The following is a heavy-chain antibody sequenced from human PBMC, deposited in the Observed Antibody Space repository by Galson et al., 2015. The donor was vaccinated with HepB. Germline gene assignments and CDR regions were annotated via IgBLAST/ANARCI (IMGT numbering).Heavy chain of an antibody. CDR3: ARDLGYCSGGSCYSDAFDI. V-gene: IGHV1-2*06. CDR1: GYTFTGYY. J-gene: IGHJ3*02. D-gene: IGHD2-15*01. CDR2: INPNSGGT. Sequence: SVKVSCKASGYTFTGYYMHWVRQAPGQGLEWMGRINPNSGGTNYAQKFQGRVTMTRDTSISTAYMELSRLRSDDTAVYYCARDLGYCSGGSCYSDAFDIWGQGTMVTVSS.